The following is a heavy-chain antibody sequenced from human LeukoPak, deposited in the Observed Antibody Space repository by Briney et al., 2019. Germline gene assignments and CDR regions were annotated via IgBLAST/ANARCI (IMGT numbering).Heavy chain of an antibody. CDR3: ARVGGQWLGYFDY. Sequence: PGGSLRLSCATSGFTFSSYAMSWVRQAPGKGLKWVSIITGSGGSTHYADSVKGRFTISRDNSKNTLYLQMNRLRDEDTAVYYCARVGGQWLGYFDYWGQGTLVTVSS. CDR1: GFTFSSYA. J-gene: IGHJ4*02. CDR2: ITGSGGST. V-gene: IGHV3-23*01. D-gene: IGHD6-19*01.